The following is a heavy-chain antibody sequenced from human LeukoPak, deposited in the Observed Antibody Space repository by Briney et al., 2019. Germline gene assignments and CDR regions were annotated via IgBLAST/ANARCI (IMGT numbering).Heavy chain of an antibody. Sequence: SVKLSCKASGYTFTGFYIHWVRQPPGQGLEWMVWINPNSGGTNYAQKFQGRVTMTRDTSISTAYMELSRLRSDDTAMYYCATAWVQPTEYFQHWGQGNLVTVSS. D-gene: IGHD1-26*01. J-gene: IGHJ1*01. CDR2: INPNSGGT. CDR1: GYTFTGFY. CDR3: ATAWVQPTEYFQH. V-gene: IGHV1-2*02.